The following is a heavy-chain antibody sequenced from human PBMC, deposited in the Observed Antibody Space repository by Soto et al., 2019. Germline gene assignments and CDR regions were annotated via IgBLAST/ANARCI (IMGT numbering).Heavy chain of an antibody. V-gene: IGHV1-18*01. D-gene: IGHD3-22*01. Sequence: SVKVSCKASGYTFTSYGISWVRQAPGQGLEWMGWISAYNGNTNYAQKLQGRVTMTTDTSTSTAYMELRSLRSDDTAVYYCARGYYYDSSGYYSFDYWGQGSLVTVSS. CDR2: ISAYNGNT. CDR3: ARGYYYDSSGYYSFDY. J-gene: IGHJ4*02. CDR1: GYTFTSYG.